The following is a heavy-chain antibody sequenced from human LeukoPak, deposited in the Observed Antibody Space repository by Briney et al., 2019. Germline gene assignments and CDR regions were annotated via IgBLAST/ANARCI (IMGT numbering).Heavy chain of an antibody. J-gene: IGHJ4*02. Sequence: KSSETLSLTCAVYGGSFSGYYWSWIRQPPGKGLEWIGEINHSGSTNYNPSLKSRVTISVDTSKNQFSLKLSSVTAADTAVYYCERETSSSSKGFDYWGQGTLVTVSS. V-gene: IGHV4-34*01. CDR2: INHSGST. CDR1: GGSFSGYY. D-gene: IGHD6-6*01. CDR3: ERETSSSSKGFDY.